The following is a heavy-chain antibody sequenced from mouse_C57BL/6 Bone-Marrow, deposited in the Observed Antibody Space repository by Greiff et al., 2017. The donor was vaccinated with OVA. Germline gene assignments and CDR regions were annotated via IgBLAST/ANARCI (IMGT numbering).Heavy chain of an antibody. CDR2: IDPSDSYT. CDR1: GYTFTSYW. D-gene: IGHD2-4*01. Sequence: QVQLQQPGAELVMPGASVKLSCKASGYTFTSYWMHWVKQRPGQGLEWIGEIDPSDSYTNYNQKFKGKSTLTVDKSSSTAYMQLSSLTSADSAVYYGERSYYDYPTWLDYWGQGTPVTVSA. J-gene: IGHJ3*01. V-gene: IGHV1-69*01. CDR3: ERSYYDYPTWLDY.